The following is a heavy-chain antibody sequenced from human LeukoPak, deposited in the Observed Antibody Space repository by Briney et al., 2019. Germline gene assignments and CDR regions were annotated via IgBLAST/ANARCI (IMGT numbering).Heavy chain of an antibody. Sequence: SETLSLTCTVSGGSISSSSAYWGWIRQPPGKGLEWIGSIYYSKNTYYNPSLKSRVTISVDTSKNQFSLKLSSVTAADTAVYYCARGILGVVPAATPPPYCFDYWGQGTLVTVSS. J-gene: IGHJ4*02. CDR3: ARGILGVVPAATPPPYCFDY. CDR2: IYYSKNT. CDR1: GGSISSSSAY. D-gene: IGHD2-2*01. V-gene: IGHV4-39*07.